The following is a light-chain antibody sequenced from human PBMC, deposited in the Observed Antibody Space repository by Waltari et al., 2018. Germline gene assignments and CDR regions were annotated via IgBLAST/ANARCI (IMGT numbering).Light chain of an antibody. Sequence: EIVLTPSSGILSLSHGERATLSCRASQSVSRTLAWYQQQPGQAPRLLIYGASTRATGIPDRFSGGGSGTDFSLTISRLEPEDFAVYYCQHYVRLPATFGQGTKVEIK. CDR3: QHYVRLPAT. V-gene: IGKV3-20*01. CDR2: GAS. J-gene: IGKJ1*01. CDR1: QSVSRT.